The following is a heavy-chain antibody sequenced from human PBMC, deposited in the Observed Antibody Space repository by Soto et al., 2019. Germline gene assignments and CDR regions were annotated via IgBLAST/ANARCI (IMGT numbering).Heavy chain of an antibody. CDR1: GYTFTSYG. V-gene: IGHV1-18*01. D-gene: IGHD2-15*01. CDR3: ARVNPPYCSGGSCYGGAWFDP. CDR2: ISAYNGNT. J-gene: IGHJ5*02. Sequence: QVPLVQSGAEVKKPGASVKVSCKASGYTFTSYGISWVRQAPGQGLEWMGWISAYNGNTNYAQKLQGRVTMTTDTSTSTAYMELRSLRSDDTAVYYCARVNPPYCSGGSCYGGAWFDPWGQGTLVTVSS.